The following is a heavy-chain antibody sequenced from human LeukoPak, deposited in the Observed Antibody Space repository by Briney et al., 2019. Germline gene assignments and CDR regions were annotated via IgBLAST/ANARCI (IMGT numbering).Heavy chain of an antibody. CDR2: ISDDGSTK. Sequence: GRSLRLSCAASGFTLSNYGMHWVRQAPGKGLEWVAVISDDGSTKYYSDSVKGRFTVSRDNSKDTLYLQMNSLTTEDTAVYYCAKDRYYDIRGRLDPWGQGTLVTVSS. D-gene: IGHD3-10*02. CDR1: GFTLSNYG. V-gene: IGHV3-30*18. J-gene: IGHJ5*02. CDR3: AKDRYYDIRGRLDP.